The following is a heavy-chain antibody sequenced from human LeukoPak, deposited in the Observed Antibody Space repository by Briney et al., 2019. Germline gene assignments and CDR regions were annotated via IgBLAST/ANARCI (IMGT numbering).Heavy chain of an antibody. CDR3: ARGSDYDFLY. Sequence: SETLSLTCTVSGYSISSGYYWGWIRQPPGKGLEWIGSIYHSGSTYYNPSLKSRVTISVDTSKNQFSLKLSSVTAADTAVYYCARGSDYDFLYWGQGTLVTVSS. CDR2: IYHSGST. V-gene: IGHV4-38-2*02. CDR1: GYSISSGYY. D-gene: IGHD3-3*01. J-gene: IGHJ4*02.